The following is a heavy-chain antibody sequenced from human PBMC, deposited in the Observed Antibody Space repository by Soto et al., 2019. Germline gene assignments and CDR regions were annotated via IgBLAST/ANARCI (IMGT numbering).Heavy chain of an antibody. J-gene: IGHJ4*02. CDR3: AKERYSRSWAFDY. CDR1: GFTFSSYG. V-gene: IGHV3-30*18. D-gene: IGHD6-13*01. Sequence: GGSLRLSCAASGFTFSSYGMHWVRQAPGKGLEWVAVISYDGSKKYFADSVKGRFTISRDNSKNKLYMQMNSLRAEDTAVYYCAKERYSRSWAFDYWGQGTVVTVYS. CDR2: ISYDGSKK.